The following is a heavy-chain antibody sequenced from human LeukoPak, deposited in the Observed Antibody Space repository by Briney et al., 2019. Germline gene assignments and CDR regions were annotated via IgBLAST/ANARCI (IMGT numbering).Heavy chain of an antibody. Sequence: PGGSLRLSCAASGFTFSNYEMNWVRQAPGKGLEWVSYISSSGSTTYYADSVKGRFTISRDNAKNSLYLQMNSLRAEDTALYFCARASDPWLQLTWGQGTLVTVSS. CDR3: ARASDPWLQLT. J-gene: IGHJ5*02. CDR2: ISSSGSTT. D-gene: IGHD5-24*01. V-gene: IGHV3-48*03. CDR1: GFTFSNYE.